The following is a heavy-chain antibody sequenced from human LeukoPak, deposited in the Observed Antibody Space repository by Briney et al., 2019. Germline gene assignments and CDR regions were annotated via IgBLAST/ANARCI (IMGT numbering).Heavy chain of an antibody. CDR1: GGSISSYY. J-gene: IGHJ4*02. CDR2: IYYSGST. V-gene: IGHV4-59*08. CDR3: ARLESYYGSGRIFDY. D-gene: IGHD3-10*01. Sequence: SETLSLTCSVSGGSISSYYWSWIRQPPGKGLEWIGYIYYSGSTNYNPSLKSRVTISVDTSKNQFSLRLSSVTAADTALYYCARLESYYGSGRIFDYWGQGTLVTVSS.